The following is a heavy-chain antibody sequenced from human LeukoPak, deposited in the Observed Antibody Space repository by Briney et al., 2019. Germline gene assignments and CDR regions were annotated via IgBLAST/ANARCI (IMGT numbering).Heavy chain of an antibody. J-gene: IGHJ5*02. CDR1: GGSFSGYY. CDR3: ARCWISARWFDP. Sequence: PSETLSLTCAVYGGSFSGYYWSWIRQPPGKGQEWIGEINHSGSTNYNPSLKSRVTISVDTSKNQFSLKLSSVTAADTAVYYCARCWISARWFDPWGQGTLVTVSS. D-gene: IGHD2-2*03. V-gene: IGHV4-34*01. CDR2: INHSGST.